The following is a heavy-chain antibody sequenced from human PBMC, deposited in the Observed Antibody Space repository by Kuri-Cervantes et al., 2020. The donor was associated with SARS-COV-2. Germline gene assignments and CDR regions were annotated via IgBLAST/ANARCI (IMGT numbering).Heavy chain of an antibody. CDR3: ARDRGLSTIFGVVIIGGGAFDI. CDR2: INTNTGNP. J-gene: IGHJ3*02. Sequence: ASVKVSCKAAGGSFNNYAMFWVRQAPGQGLEWMGWINTNTGNPTYAQGFTGRFVFSLDTSVSTAYLQISSLKAEDTAVYYCARDRGLSTIFGVVIIGGGAFDIWGQGTMVTVSS. V-gene: IGHV7-4-1*02. CDR1: GGSFNNYA. D-gene: IGHD3-3*01.